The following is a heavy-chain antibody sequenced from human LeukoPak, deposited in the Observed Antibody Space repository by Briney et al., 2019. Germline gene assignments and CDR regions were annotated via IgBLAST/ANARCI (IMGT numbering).Heavy chain of an antibody. CDR1: GSSFTGYY. Sequence: ASVKVSCKSSGSSFTGYYMHWVRQAPGQGLEWMGWINPNSGVTDFAQKFQGRVTMTRDTSISTAYMELSRLTSDDTAVYYCARDFQTEEPDYWGQGTLVTVSS. D-gene: IGHD2/OR15-2a*01. V-gene: IGHV1-2*02. CDR2: INPNSGVT. CDR3: ARDFQTEEPDY. J-gene: IGHJ4*02.